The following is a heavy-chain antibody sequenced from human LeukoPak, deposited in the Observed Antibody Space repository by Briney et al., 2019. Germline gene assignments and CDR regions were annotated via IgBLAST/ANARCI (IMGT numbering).Heavy chain of an antibody. V-gene: IGHV3-21*01. Sequence: GGSLRLSCAASGFTFSSYSMNWVRQAPGKGLEWVSSIGSSSSYIYYADSVKGRFTISRDNAKNSLYLQMNSLRAEDTAVYYCARGEDYDILTGYSPIGYFDYWGQGTLVTVSS. CDR3: ARGEDYDILTGYSPIGYFDY. CDR2: IGSSSSYI. D-gene: IGHD3-9*01. CDR1: GFTFSSYS. J-gene: IGHJ4*02.